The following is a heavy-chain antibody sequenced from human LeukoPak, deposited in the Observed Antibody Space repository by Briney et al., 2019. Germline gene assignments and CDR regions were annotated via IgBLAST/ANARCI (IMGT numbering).Heavy chain of an antibody. D-gene: IGHD6-19*01. J-gene: IGHJ5*02. Sequence: SETLSLTCTVSGGSISSYYWSWIRQPAGKGPEWIGRMFITGDRNYNPSLKSRVSMSLDTSKNQLSLRLSSVTAADTAVYYCARELAEAGTATHRFDPWGQGTLVIVSS. CDR2: MFITGDR. V-gene: IGHV4-4*07. CDR1: GGSISSYY. CDR3: ARELAEAGTATHRFDP.